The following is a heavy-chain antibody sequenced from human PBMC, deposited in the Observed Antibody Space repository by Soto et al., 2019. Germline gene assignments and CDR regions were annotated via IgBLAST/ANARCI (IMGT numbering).Heavy chain of an antibody. D-gene: IGHD2-15*01. Sequence: GGSLRLSCAASGFTFSSYSMNWVRQPPGKGLEWVSYISSSSSPIYYADSVKGRFTISRDNAKNSLYLQMNSLRDEDTAVYYCARYCSGGSCLGDYWGQGTLVTVS. V-gene: IGHV3-48*02. J-gene: IGHJ4*02. CDR3: ARYCSGGSCLGDY. CDR1: GFTFSSYS. CDR2: ISSSSSPI.